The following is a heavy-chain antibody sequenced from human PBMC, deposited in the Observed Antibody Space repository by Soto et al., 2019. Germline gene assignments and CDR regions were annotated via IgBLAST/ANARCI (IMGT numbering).Heavy chain of an antibody. V-gene: IGHV4-31*03. CDR2: ISFSGST. CDR1: RGSIRNSDHY. D-gene: IGHD2-8*01. Sequence: SETLALTCTVSRGSIRNSDHYGTWIRQYPGKGLEWIGYISFSGSTDSNPSLKSRVTISADTSKNQFSLNLNSMSAADTAVYFCAGGPNPYYFDWWGQGTLVTVS. J-gene: IGHJ4*02. CDR3: AGGPNPYYFDW.